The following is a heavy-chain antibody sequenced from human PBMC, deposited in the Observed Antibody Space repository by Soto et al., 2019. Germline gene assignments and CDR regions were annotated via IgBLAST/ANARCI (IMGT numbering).Heavy chain of an antibody. Sequence: SQTLSLTCVIFGDSVYSNSAAWNWIRQCPSRDLEWLGRTYYRSRRYNDYAVSVRSRITVNVDTSEYQFSLHLNFVTPEDTALYCCAGTSSLQWYYLDVWEKGTTVTVSS. J-gene: IGHJ6*03. D-gene: IGHD1-7*01. CDR3: AGTSSLQWYYLDV. CDR2: TYYRSRRYN. CDR1: GDSVYSNSAA. V-gene: IGHV6-1*01.